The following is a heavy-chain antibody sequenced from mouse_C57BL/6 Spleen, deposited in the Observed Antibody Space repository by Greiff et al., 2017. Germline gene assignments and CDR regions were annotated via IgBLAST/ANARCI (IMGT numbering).Heavy chain of an antibody. CDR3: ARCGSSCVDWYFDV. CDR2: IDPSDSYT. V-gene: IGHV1-69*01. D-gene: IGHD1-1*01. Sequence: QVQLQQPGAELVMPGASVKLSCKASGYTFTSYWMHWVKQRPGQGLEWIGEIDPSDSYTNYNQKFKGKSTLTVDKSSSTAYMQLSSLTSEDSAVYYCARCGSSCVDWYFDVWGTGAAVTVSS. J-gene: IGHJ1*03. CDR1: GYTFTSYW.